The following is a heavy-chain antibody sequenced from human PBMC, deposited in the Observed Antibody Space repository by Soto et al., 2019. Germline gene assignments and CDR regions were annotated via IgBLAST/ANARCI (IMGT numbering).Heavy chain of an antibody. CDR3: ARSYGPTYYYYDYGTDV. CDR2: IIPIFGTA. J-gene: IGHJ6*02. CDR1: GVTVSSYA. V-gene: IGHV1-69*06. D-gene: IGHD5-18*01. Sequence: SVKVSCKASGVTVSSYAISWVRQAPGQGLEWMGGIIPIFGTANYAQKFQGRVTITADKSTSTAYMELSSLRSEDTAVYYCARSYGPTYYYYDYGTDVRGQGTTVTVSS.